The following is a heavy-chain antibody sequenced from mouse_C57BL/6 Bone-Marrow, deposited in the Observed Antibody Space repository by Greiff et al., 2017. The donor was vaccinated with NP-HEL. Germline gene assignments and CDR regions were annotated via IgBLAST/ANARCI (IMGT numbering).Heavy chain of an antibody. CDR1: GYTFTSYW. CDR3: ARSDGPRAY. Sequence: QVQLQQPGAELVKPGASVKMSCKASGYTFTSYWITWVKQRPGQGLEWIGDIYPGSGSTNYNEKFKSKATQTVDKSSSTAYMQLSSLTSEDSAVYYCARSDGPRAYWGQGTLVTVSA. J-gene: IGHJ3*01. D-gene: IGHD1-1*01. V-gene: IGHV1-55*01. CDR2: IYPGSGST.